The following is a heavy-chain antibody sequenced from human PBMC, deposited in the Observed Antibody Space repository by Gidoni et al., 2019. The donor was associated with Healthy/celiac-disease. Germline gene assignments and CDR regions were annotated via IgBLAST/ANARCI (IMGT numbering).Heavy chain of an antibody. CDR1: GFTFSSYS. D-gene: IGHD1-1*01. V-gene: IGHV3-21*01. Sequence: EVQLVESGGGLVKPGGSLRLSCAASGFTFSSYSMNWVRQAPGKGLEWVSSISSSSSYIYYTDSVKGRFTISRDNAKNSLYLQMNSLRAEDTAVYYCARESGTGVFDYWGQGTLVTVSS. J-gene: IGHJ4*02. CDR2: ISSSSSYI. CDR3: ARESGTGVFDY.